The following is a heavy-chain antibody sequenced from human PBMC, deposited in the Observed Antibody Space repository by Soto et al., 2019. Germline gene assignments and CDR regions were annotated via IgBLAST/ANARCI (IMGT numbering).Heavy chain of an antibody. CDR1: GYTFTSYG. D-gene: IGHD3-22*01. V-gene: IGHV1-18*01. CDR2: ISAYSGNT. CDR3: ARGYYYDSSGYY. J-gene: IGHJ4*02. Sequence: ASVKVSCKASGYTFTSYGISWVRQAPGQGLEWMGWISAYSGNTDYAQKLQGRVTMTTDTSTSTAYMELRSLRSDDTAVYYCARGYYYDSSGYYWGQGTLVTVSS.